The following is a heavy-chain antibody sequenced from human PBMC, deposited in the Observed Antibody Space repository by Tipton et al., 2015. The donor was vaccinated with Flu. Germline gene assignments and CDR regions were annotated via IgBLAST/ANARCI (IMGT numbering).Heavy chain of an antibody. V-gene: IGHV4-38-2*01. J-gene: IGHJ5*02. CDR1: GDSISSDFY. CDR3: ARRDYSNYVSDPKSWFDP. D-gene: IGHD4-11*01. CDR2: VSRTGST. Sequence: TLSLTCAVSGDSISSDFYWAWIRQFPGKGLEWIGTVSRTGSTIYNPSLKRRDTISIDTSKNQFSLNMRSVTAADMAVYYCARRDYSNYVSDPKSWFDPWGQGTLVAVSS.